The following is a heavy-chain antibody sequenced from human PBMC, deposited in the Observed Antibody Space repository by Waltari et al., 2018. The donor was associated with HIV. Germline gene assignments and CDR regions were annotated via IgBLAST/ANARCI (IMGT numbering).Heavy chain of an antibody. J-gene: IGHJ5*02. Sequence: LVESGGGVVKTGESLRLTGEASGFEFRHYSFNGVRQSPQRGLEWVASIRRATNEKFYLDSVRGRFVISRDDSESSVHLQMDSIKKEDTGKYFCVRDDPGYGPIDHWGRGTLVTV. D-gene: IGHD5-18*01. CDR3: VRDDPGYGPIDH. CDR2: IRRATNEK. V-gene: IGHV3-21*04. CDR1: GFEFRHYS.